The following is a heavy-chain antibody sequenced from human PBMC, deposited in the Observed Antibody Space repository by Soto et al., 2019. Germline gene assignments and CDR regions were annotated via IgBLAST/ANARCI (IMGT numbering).Heavy chain of an antibody. J-gene: IGHJ6*02. CDR2: ISYDGSNK. CDR3: ARSTYYDSSGSQSYYYGMDV. D-gene: IGHD3-22*01. CDR1: GFTFSSYA. V-gene: IGHV3-30-3*01. Sequence: QVQLVESGGGVVQPGRSLRLSCAASGFTFSSYAMHWVRQAPGKGLEWVAVISYDGSNKYYADSVKGRFTISRDNSKNTLYLQMNSLRAEDTAVYYCARSTYYDSSGSQSYYYGMDVWGQGTTVTVSS.